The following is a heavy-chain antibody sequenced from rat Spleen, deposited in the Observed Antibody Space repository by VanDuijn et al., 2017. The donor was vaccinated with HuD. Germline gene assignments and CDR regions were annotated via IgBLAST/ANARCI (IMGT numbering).Heavy chain of an antibody. CDR3: AKPSYYGYPY. CDR2: ITSGGST. J-gene: IGHJ4*01. CDR1: GFSLTSYT. V-gene: IGHV2-6*01. D-gene: IGHD1-7*01. Sequence: QVQLKESGPGLVQPSQTLSLTCTVSGFSLTSYTVSWVRQPPGKGLEWIAAITSGGSTYYNSALKSRLSISRDTSKSQVFLKMNSLQTEDTAMYFCAKPSYYGYPYWGQGASVTVSS.